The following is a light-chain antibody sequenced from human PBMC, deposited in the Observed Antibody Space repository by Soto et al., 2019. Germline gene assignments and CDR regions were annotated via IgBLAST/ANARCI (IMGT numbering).Light chain of an antibody. V-gene: IGLV1-40*01. CDR1: SSNIGAGYD. CDR3: QSYDSSLSGWV. Sequence: QSVLTQPHSVSGAPGQRVTISCTGRSSNIGAGYDVHWYQQLPGTAPKLLIYGNSNRPSGVPDRFSGSKSGTSASLAITGLQAEDEADYYCQSYDSSLSGWVFCGGTKLTVL. J-gene: IGLJ3*02. CDR2: GNS.